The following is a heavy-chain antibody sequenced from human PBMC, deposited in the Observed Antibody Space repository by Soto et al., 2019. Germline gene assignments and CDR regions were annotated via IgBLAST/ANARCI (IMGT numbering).Heavy chain of an antibody. V-gene: IGHV3-9*01. CDR3: AKDRYSSSAYYYYGMDA. J-gene: IGHJ6*02. Sequence: SLRLSCAASGFIFDDYAMHWVRQAPGKGLEWVAAISGNSGSLGYADSVKGRFTISRDNAKNSLYLQMNRLRAEDTALYYCAKDRYSSSAYYYYGMDAWGQGTTVTVS. CDR1: GFIFDDYA. CDR2: ISGNSGSL. D-gene: IGHD6-6*01.